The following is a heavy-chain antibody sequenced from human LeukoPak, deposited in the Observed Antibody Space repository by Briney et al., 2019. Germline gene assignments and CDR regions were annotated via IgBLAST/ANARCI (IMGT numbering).Heavy chain of an antibody. CDR1: GGSFSGYY. Sequence: SETLSLTCAVYGGSFSGYYWSWIRQPPGKGLEWIGEINHSGSTNYNPSLKSRVTISVDTSKNQFSLKLSSVTAADTAVYHCARVGLGSSDFDYWGQGTLVTVSS. J-gene: IGHJ4*02. D-gene: IGHD3/OR15-3a*01. CDR3: ARVGLGSSDFDY. V-gene: IGHV4-34*01. CDR2: INHSGST.